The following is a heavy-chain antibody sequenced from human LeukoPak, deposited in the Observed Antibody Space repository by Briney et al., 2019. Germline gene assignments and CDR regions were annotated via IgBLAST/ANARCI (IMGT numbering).Heavy chain of an antibody. CDR2: MNPNSGNT. CDR1: GYTFTSYD. V-gene: IGHV1-8*03. D-gene: IGHD2-2*01. CDR3: ARPQRRGPAAIGY. Sequence: ASVKVSCKASGYTFTSYDINWVRQATGQGLEWMGWMNPNSGNTDYAQKFQGRVTITRNTSISTAYMELSSLRSEDTAVYYCARPQRRGPAAIGYWGQGTLVTVSS. J-gene: IGHJ4*02.